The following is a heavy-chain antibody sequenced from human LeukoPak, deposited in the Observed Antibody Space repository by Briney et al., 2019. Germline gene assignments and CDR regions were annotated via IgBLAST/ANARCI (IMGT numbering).Heavy chain of an antibody. CDR1: GGSISGYY. Sequence: SETLSLTCTVSGGSISGYYWTWIRQPPGKGLECVGYIFYTGGTNYNPSLQSRVTISLDTSKNQLSLRLNSVTAADTAVYYCARVEGPVGQEIPRGVWGQGTLVTVSS. V-gene: IGHV4-59*01. CDR2: IFYTGGT. CDR3: ARVEGPVGQEIPRGV. D-gene: IGHD5-24*01. J-gene: IGHJ4*02.